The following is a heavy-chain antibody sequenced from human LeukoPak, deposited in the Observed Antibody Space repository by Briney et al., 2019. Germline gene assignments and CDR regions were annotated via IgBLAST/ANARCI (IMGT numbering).Heavy chain of an antibody. CDR2: IIPIFGTA. Sequence: SVKVSCKASGGTFSSYAISLVRQAPGQGLERMGRIIPIFGTANYAQKFQGRVTITTDESTSTAYMELSSLRSEDTAVYYCARGHGDHEVYFDYWGQGTLVTVSS. V-gene: IGHV1-69*05. J-gene: IGHJ4*02. D-gene: IGHD4-17*01. CDR3: ARGHGDHEVYFDY. CDR1: GGTFSSYA.